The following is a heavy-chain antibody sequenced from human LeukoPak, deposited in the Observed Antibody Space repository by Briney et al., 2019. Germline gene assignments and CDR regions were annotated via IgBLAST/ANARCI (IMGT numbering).Heavy chain of an antibody. CDR2: ISSSGSTI. V-gene: IGHV3-11*01. CDR3: ARDKVVGATRFDP. Sequence: PGGSLRLSCAASGFTFSDYYMSWIRQAPGKGLEWVSYISSSGSTIYYADSVKGRFTISRDNAKNSLYLQMNSLRAEDTAVYYCARDKVVGATRFDPWGRGTLVTVSS. D-gene: IGHD1-26*01. CDR1: GFTFSDYY. J-gene: IGHJ5*02.